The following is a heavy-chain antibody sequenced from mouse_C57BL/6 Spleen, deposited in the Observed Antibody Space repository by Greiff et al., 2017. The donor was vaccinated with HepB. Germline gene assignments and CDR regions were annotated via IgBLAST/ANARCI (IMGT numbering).Heavy chain of an antibody. V-gene: IGHV5-17*01. J-gene: IGHJ1*03. D-gene: IGHD1-1*01. Sequence: EVNLVESGGGLVKPGGSLKLSCAASGFTFSDYGMHWVRQAPEKGLEWVAYISSGSSTIYYADTVKGRFTISRDNAKNTLFLQMTNLWSEDTAMYYCAKSTVGADYWYFDVWGTGTTVTVSS. CDR2: ISSGSSTI. CDR1: GFTFSDYG. CDR3: AKSTVGADYWYFDV.